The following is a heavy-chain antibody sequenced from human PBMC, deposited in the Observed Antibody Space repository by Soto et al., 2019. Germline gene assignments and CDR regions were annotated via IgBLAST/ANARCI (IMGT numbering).Heavy chain of an antibody. CDR3: ARGPWRGTIFGVGPGNWFDP. CDR1: GGSFSGYY. D-gene: IGHD3-3*01. Sequence: SETLSLTCAGYGGSFSGYYWSWIRQPPGKGLEWIGEINHSGSTNYNPSLKSRVTISVDTSKNQFSLKLSSVTAADTAVYYCARGPWRGTIFGVGPGNWFDPWGQGTLVTVSS. CDR2: INHSGST. V-gene: IGHV4-34*01. J-gene: IGHJ5*02.